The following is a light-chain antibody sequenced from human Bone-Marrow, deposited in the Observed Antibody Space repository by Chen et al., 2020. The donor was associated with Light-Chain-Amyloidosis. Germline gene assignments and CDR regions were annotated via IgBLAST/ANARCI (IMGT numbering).Light chain of an antibody. Sequence: QSVLTQPPSASGTPGQRGTISCSGTSSNLGSNYIYWYQQFPGTAPKLLIYRNNQRPSGVTDRFSGSKSGTSASRAISGLRPEDEADYYWSAWDDSLSAVVFGGGTKLTVL. CDR2: RNN. V-gene: IGLV1-47*01. CDR1: SSNLGSNY. CDR3: SAWDDSLSAVV. J-gene: IGLJ2*01.